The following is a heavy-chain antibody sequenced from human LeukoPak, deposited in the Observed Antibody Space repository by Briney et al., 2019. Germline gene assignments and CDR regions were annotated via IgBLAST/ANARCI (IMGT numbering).Heavy chain of an antibody. Sequence: GGSLRLSCAASGFTFSSYSMNWVRQAPGKGLEWVSSISSSSSYIYYADSVKGRFTISRDNAKNSLYLQMSSLRAEDTAVYYCARCPNYYDSSGYPPDAFDIWGQGTMVTVSS. CDR1: GFTFSSYS. CDR3: ARCPNYYDSSGYPPDAFDI. CDR2: ISSSSSYI. J-gene: IGHJ3*02. V-gene: IGHV3-21*01. D-gene: IGHD3-22*01.